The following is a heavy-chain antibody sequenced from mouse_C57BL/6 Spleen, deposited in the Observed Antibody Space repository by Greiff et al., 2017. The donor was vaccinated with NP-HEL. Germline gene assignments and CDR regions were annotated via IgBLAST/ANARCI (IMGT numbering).Heavy chain of an antibody. J-gene: IGHJ2*01. V-gene: IGHV5-9*01. CDR3: ARGRQLRPYFDY. CDR1: GFTFSSYT. D-gene: IGHD3-2*02. Sequence: EVQRVESGGGLVKPGGSLKLSCAASGFTFSSYTMSWVRQTPEKRLEWVATISGGGGNTYYPDSVKGRFTISRDNAKNTLYLQMSSLRSEDTALYYCARGRQLRPYFDYWGQGTTLTVSS. CDR2: ISGGGGNT.